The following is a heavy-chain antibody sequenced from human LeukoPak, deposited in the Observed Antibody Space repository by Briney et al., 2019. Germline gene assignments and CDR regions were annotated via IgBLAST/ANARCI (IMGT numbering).Heavy chain of an antibody. J-gene: IGHJ5*01. CDR1: GFTFSSYS. Sequence: GGSLRLSCAASGFTFSSYSMNWVRQAPGKGLEWVSYISSSSSTIYYADSVKGRFTISRGNSKNTLYLQMNSLRAEDTAVYYCAKEIVSAAISGFDSWGQGTLVTVSS. CDR3: AKEIVSAAISGFDS. D-gene: IGHD2-2*02. CDR2: ISSSSSTI. V-gene: IGHV3-48*01.